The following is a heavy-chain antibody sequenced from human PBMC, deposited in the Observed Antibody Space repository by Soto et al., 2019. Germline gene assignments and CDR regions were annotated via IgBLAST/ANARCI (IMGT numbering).Heavy chain of an antibody. D-gene: IGHD3-22*01. CDR1: GFTFSSYW. J-gene: IGHJ6*02. CDR2: INSDGSST. CDR3: ARDREGTDYDSSGYYRYYYGMDV. V-gene: IGHV3-74*01. Sequence: EVQLVESGGGLVQPGGSLRLSCAASGFTFSSYWMHWVRQAPGKGLVWVSRINSDGSSTSYADSVKGRFTISRDNAKNTLYLQMNSLRAEDTAVYYCARDREGTDYDSSGYYRYYYGMDVWGQGTTVTVSS.